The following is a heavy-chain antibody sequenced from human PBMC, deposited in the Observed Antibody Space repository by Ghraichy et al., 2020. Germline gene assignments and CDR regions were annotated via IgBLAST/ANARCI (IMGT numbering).Heavy chain of an antibody. V-gene: IGHV3-23*01. CDR2: ISGSGGST. J-gene: IGHJ6*03. CDR1: GFTFSSYA. Sequence: GGSLRLSCAASGFTFSSYAMSWVRQAPGKGLEWVSAISGSGGSTYYADSVKGRFTISRDNSKNTLYLQMNSLRAEDTAVYYCGKDVDIVATIHGGVYYYYYMDVWGKGTTVTVSS. D-gene: IGHD5-12*01. CDR3: GKDVDIVATIHGGVYYYYYMDV.